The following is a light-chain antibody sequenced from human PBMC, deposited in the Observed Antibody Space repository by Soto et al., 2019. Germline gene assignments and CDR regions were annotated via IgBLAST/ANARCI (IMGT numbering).Light chain of an antibody. CDR3: QQDGLSPWT. J-gene: IGKJ1*01. CDR2: GAS. V-gene: IGKV3-20*01. CDR1: QSISSSY. Sequence: DIVLTQSPGTLSLSPGERATLSCRASQSISSSYLAWYQQRPGQAPRLLIYGASSRATGIPDRFSGSGSGTDFTLIISRLEPEDFAVYYCQQDGLSPWTFGQGTKVEI.